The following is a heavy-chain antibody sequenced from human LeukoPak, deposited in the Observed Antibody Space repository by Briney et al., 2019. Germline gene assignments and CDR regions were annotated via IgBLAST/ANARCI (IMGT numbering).Heavy chain of an antibody. V-gene: IGHV3-23*01. Sequence: GGSLRLSCAASGFTFSSYAMSWVRQAPGKGLEWVSAISGSGGSTYYADSVKGRFTISRDNSKSTLYLQMNSLRAEDTAVYYCAKGPMVRGVTNFDYWGQGTLVTVSS. CDR1: GFTFSSYA. J-gene: IGHJ4*02. D-gene: IGHD3-10*01. CDR2: ISGSGGST. CDR3: AKGPMVRGVTNFDY.